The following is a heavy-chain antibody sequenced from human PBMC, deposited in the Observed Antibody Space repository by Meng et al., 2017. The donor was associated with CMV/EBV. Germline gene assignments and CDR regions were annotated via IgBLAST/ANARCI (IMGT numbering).Heavy chain of an antibody. D-gene: IGHD3-3*01. CDR2: IYSGGST. V-gene: IGHV3-53*01. CDR1: GFTVSSNY. J-gene: IGHJ6*02. Sequence: GESLKISCAASGFTVSSNYMSWVRQAPGKGLEWVPVIYSGGSTYYADSVKGRFTISRDNSKNTLYLQMNSLRAEDTAVYYCARVATVRFLEVSGMDVWGQGTTVTVSS. CDR3: ARVATVRFLEVSGMDV.